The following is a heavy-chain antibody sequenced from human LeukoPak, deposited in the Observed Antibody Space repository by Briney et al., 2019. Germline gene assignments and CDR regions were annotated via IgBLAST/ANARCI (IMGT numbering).Heavy chain of an antibody. CDR3: ARKGWYSDL. Sequence: GGSLRLSCAASGFIFSSYAMHWVRQAPGKGLEWVAVISYDGSNKYYADSVKGRFTISRDNAKNSHYLQMNSLRAEDTAVYYCARKGWYSDLWGRGTLVSVSS. J-gene: IGHJ2*01. CDR1: GFIFSSYA. CDR2: ISYDGSNK. V-gene: IGHV3-30*04.